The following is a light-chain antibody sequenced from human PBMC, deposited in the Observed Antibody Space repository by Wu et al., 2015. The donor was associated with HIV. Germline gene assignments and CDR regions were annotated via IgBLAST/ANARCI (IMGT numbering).Light chain of an antibody. J-gene: IGKJ5*01. CDR1: QGISTY. Sequence: IQLTQSPSSLSASVGDRVTITCRASQGISTYLAWYQQKPMKAPKILIYAASTLQSGVPSRFSGSGSGTDFTLTISSLQPEDFATYYCQQLNSYPLTFGQGTRLEIK. V-gene: IGKV1-9*01. CDR3: QQLNSYPLT. CDR2: AAS.